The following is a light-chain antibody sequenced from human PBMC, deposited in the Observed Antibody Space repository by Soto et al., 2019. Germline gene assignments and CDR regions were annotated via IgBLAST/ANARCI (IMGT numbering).Light chain of an antibody. Sequence: EIVLTQSRGILSLSPGERAIVSCRASQSVRSTYLAWYQQKPGQAPRLLIYDVSRRATGIPDRFSGSGSGTDITLTISRLEPEDFAVYYCQQYSSSPGTFGQGTKLEI. CDR1: QSVRSTY. V-gene: IGKV3-20*01. J-gene: IGKJ2*01. CDR3: QQYSSSPGT. CDR2: DVS.